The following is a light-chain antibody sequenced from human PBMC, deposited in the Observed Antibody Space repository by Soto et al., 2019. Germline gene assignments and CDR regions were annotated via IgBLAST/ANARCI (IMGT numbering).Light chain of an antibody. CDR2: DTS. Sequence: IVLTQSPCTLSLSPVERAPLSCRASQSVNNYLAWYQQKPGQAPRLLIYDTSDRATGIPARFSGSGSGTDFTLTISSLEPEDFAVFYCQQRSIWPWTFGQGSIV. V-gene: IGKV3-11*01. J-gene: IGKJ1*01. CDR1: QSVNNY. CDR3: QQRSIWPWT.